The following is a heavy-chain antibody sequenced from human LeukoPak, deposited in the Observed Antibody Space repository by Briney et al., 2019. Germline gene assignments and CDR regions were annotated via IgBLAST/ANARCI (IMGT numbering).Heavy chain of an antibody. V-gene: IGHV1-69*06. CDR1: GGTFSSYA. CDR2: IIPIFGTA. CDR3: ARVVRYLGYYFDY. D-gene: IGHD3-16*02. J-gene: IGHJ4*02. Sequence: GASVKVSCKASGGTFSSYAISWVRQAPGQGLEWMGGIIPIFGTANYAQKFQGRVTITADKSTSTAYMDLSSLRSEDTAVYYCARVVRYLGYYFDYWGQGTLVTVSS.